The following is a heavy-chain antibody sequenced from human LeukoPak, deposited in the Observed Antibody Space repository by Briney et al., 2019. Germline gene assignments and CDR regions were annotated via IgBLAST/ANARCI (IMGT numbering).Heavy chain of an antibody. CDR1: GFTFSRDW. V-gene: IGHV3-7*01. D-gene: IGHD1-26*01. CDR2: IKQDGSEK. Sequence: GGSLRLSCAASGFTFSRDWMTWVRQAPGKGLEWVANIKQDGSEKYYADSVKGRFTISRDNAKNSLYLQMNSLRAEDTAVYYFASDPSGRYGVYWGRGTMVTVSS. J-gene: IGHJ4*02. CDR3: ASDPSGRYGVY.